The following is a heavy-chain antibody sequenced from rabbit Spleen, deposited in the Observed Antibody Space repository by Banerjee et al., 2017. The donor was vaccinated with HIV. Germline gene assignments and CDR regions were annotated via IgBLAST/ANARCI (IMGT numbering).Heavy chain of an antibody. D-gene: IGHD5-1*01. J-gene: IGHJ4*01. CDR2: INTDTGKA. Sequence: QEQLVESGGGLVQPEGSLTLTCKASGFSFSDRDVMCWVRQAPGKGLQWIACINTDTGKAVYANWPKGRFTISKTSSTTVTLQMTSLTAADTAMYFCARGDTGVGLGDVFTVAYYLNLWGQGTLVTVS. V-gene: IGHV1S45*01. CDR3: ARGDTGVGLGDVFTVAYYLNL. CDR1: GFSFSDRDV.